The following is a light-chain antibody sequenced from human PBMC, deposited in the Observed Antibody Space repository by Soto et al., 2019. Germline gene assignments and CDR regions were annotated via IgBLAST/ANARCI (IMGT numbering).Light chain of an antibody. CDR3: LLDFSYFWA. Sequence: IQMTQSPSSLSASVGDRVTITCRSIQCIRSALDWYQQKPGKFPKLLIYAASTLQSGVPSRFSGSGSGTDFTLTNSSLQPEDFATYYCLLDFSYFWAFGQGTKVDI. CDR1: QCIRSA. CDR2: AAS. V-gene: IGKV1-6*01. J-gene: IGKJ1*01.